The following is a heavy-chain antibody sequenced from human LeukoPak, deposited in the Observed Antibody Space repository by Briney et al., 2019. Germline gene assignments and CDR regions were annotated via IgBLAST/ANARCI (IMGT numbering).Heavy chain of an antibody. CDR1: GFTFSSYA. V-gene: IGHV3-15*01. CDR3: TTDRRPYNWNDAPHFYYYYVDV. CDR2: IKSKTDGGTT. J-gene: IGHJ6*03. D-gene: IGHD1-1*01. Sequence: GGSLRLSCAASGFTFSSYAMSWVRQAPGKGLEWVGRIKSKTDGGTTDYAAPVKGRFTISRDDSKNTLYLQMNSLKTEDTAVYYCTTDRRPYNWNDAPHFYYYYVDVWGKGTTVTVSS.